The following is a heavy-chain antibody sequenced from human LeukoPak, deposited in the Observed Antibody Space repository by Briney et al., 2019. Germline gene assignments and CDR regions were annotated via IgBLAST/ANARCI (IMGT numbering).Heavy chain of an antibody. D-gene: IGHD3-10*01. J-gene: IGHJ4*02. CDR1: GFTFSDCY. Sequence: GGSLRLSCAASGFTFSDCYMNWVRQAPGKGPEWVSSISSSTNKNYADSVKGRFTISRDNAKNSLYLQMNSLRAEDTAVYYCARVHGSGSYKYFDYWGQGTLVTVSS. CDR3: ARVHGSGSYKYFDY. V-gene: IGHV3-69-1*01. CDR2: ISSSTNK.